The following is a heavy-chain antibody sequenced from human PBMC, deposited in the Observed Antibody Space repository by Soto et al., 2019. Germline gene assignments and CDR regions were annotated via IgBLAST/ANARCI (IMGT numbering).Heavy chain of an antibody. CDR3: AKPGDYIVLMVYAH. V-gene: IGHV3-23*01. CDR1: GFTFSSYA. D-gene: IGHD2-8*01. Sequence: PGGSLRLSCAASGFTFSSYAMSWVRQAPGKGLEWVSAISGSGGSTYYADSVKGRFTISRDNSKNTPYLQMNSLRAEDTAVYYCAKPGDYIVLMVYAHWGQGTLVTVSS. J-gene: IGHJ4*02. CDR2: ISGSGGST.